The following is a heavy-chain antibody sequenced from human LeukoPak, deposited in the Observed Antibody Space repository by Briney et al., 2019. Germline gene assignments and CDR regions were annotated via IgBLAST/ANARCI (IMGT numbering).Heavy chain of an antibody. J-gene: IGHJ3*02. V-gene: IGHV4-59*01. CDR2: MYYSGST. D-gene: IGHD6-25*01. Sequence: SETLSLTCTVSGDSISSYYWSWIRQPPGKGLEWIGYMYYSGSTNYNPSLKSRVTISEDTSKNQFSLKLTSVTAADTAVYYCARVSGDAFDIWGQGTMVTVSS. CDR1: GDSISSYY. CDR3: ARVSGDAFDI.